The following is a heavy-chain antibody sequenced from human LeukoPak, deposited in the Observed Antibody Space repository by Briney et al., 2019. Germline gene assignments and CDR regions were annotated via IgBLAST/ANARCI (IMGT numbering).Heavy chain of an antibody. J-gene: IGHJ5*02. CDR1: GYTFTIYD. CDR3: ARGRAARPRRHGSNWFDP. CDR2: MKPNSGDT. D-gene: IGHD6-6*01. Sequence: GASVKVSCKASGYTFTIYDIKWVRQATGQGLERMGWMKPNSGDTGYTQKFQGRVTITWNTSISTAYMELSSLRSEDTAVYYCARGRAARPRRHGSNWFDPWGQGTLVTVSS. V-gene: IGHV1-8*03.